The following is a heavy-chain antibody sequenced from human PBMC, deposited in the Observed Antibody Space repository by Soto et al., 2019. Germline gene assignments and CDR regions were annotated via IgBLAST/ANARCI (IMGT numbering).Heavy chain of an antibody. CDR3: AKDIAYGSDAFDI. D-gene: IGHD3-10*01. Sequence: GGSLRLSCAASGFTFSRYWMHWVRQAPGKGLVWVSLIKSDGSIGYADSVKGRITISRDNAKNSLDLQMNSLRAEDTALYYCAKDIAYGSDAFDIWGQGTMVTVSS. CDR1: GFTFSRYW. CDR2: IKSDGSI. J-gene: IGHJ3*02. V-gene: IGHV3-74*01.